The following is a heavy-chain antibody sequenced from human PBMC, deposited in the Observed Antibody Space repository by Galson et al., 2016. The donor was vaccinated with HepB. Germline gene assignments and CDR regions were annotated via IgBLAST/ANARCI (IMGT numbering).Heavy chain of an antibody. CDR2: INHSGST. D-gene: IGHD4-23*01. Sequence: SETLSLTCAVYGGSFNGYYWSWIRQPPGKGLEWIAEINHSGSTNYSPSLKSRVTISVDTSKNQFSLKLSSVTAADTAVYYCARGGYGGNFRRAKDVYFQYWGQGTLVTVSS. V-gene: IGHV4-34*01. J-gene: IGHJ1*01. CDR1: GGSFNGYY. CDR3: ARGGYGGNFRRAKDVYFQY.